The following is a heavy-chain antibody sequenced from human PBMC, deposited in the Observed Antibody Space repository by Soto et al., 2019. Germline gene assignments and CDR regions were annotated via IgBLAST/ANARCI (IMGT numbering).Heavy chain of an antibody. D-gene: IGHD3-3*01. CDR3: ARTPHIGNDFHV. J-gene: IGHJ6*02. Sequence: GGSLRLSCAASGFTLNDHDMDWVRPDPGKGLEWVGRTRNKVYSYSTEYAASVKGRFTISRDDSKNSLYLQMNSLKIEDTAVYYCARTPHIGNDFHVWGRGTTVTVSS. CDR2: TRNKVYSYST. V-gene: IGHV3-72*01. CDR1: GFTLNDHD.